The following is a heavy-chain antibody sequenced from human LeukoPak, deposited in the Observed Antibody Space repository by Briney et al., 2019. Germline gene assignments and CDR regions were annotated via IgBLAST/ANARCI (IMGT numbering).Heavy chain of an antibody. CDR3: AREDGMDV. CDR1: GNYW. CDR2: INSDGSWT. J-gene: IGHJ6*02. Sequence: GGSLRLSCAASGNYWMHWVRQVPGKGLVWVSHINSDGSWTSYADSVKGRFTISRDNSKNTLYLQMNSLRAEDTAVYYCAREDGMDVWGQGTTVTVSS. V-gene: IGHV3-74*01.